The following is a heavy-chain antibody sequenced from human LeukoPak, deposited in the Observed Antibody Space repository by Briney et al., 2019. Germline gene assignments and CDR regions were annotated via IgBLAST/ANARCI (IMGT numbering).Heavy chain of an antibody. CDR1: GFTFDDYA. J-gene: IGHJ4*02. D-gene: IGHD3-10*01. V-gene: IGHV3-9*03. Sequence: PGGSLRLSCAASGFTFDDYAMHWVRQAPGKGLEWVSGISWNSDNIGYADSVKGRFTISRDNAKNSLYLQMNSLRAEDMAVYYCVKGGSGSYYTAAYFEYWGQGTLVTVSS. CDR3: VKGGSGSYYTAAYFEY. CDR2: ISWNSDNI.